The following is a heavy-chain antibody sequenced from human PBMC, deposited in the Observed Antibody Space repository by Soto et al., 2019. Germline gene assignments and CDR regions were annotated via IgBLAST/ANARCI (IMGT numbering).Heavy chain of an antibody. CDR3: ARGHWTQTLADYYLDF. CDR2: IDTNNGRT. D-gene: IGHD1-1*01. CDR1: GFTFIGSS. V-gene: IGHV1-3*04. J-gene: IGHJ4*02. Sequence: ASMKVSFQASGFTFIGSSFHWLRQAPGQNLQWLGWIDTNNGRTKYSQTFQGRVTISRDTSASTTYMDLNSLRSEDTAVYYCARGHWTQTLADYYLDFWAQGTLVTVSS.